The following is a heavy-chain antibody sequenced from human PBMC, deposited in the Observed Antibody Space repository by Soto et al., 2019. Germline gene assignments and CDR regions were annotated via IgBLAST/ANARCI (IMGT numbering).Heavy chain of an antibody. J-gene: IGHJ4*02. CDR3: ARDHIGDSSSFGY. CDR2: IKQDGSEK. D-gene: IGHD6-6*01. V-gene: IGHV3-7*01. CDR1: GFTFSSYW. Sequence: GSLRLSCAASGFTFSSYWMSWVRQAPGKGLEWVTNIKQDGSEKYYVDSVKGRFTISRDNAKNSLYLQMNSLRAEDTAVYYCARDHIGDSSSFGYWGQGTLVTVSS.